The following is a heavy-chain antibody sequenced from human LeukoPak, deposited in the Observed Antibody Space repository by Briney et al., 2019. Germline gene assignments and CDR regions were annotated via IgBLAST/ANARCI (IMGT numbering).Heavy chain of an antibody. V-gene: IGHV3-72*01. D-gene: IGHD5-12*01. CDR1: GFTFSSYA. J-gene: IGHJ4*02. Sequence: PGGSLRLSCAASGFTFSSYAMSWVRQAPGKGLEWVGRIRNKANTYTTEYAASVKGRFTISRDDSKNSLYLQMSNLKTEDTAVYYCARGNPGGYLWRDFDYWGQGTLVTVSS. CDR3: ARGNPGGYLWRDFDY. CDR2: IRNKANTYTT.